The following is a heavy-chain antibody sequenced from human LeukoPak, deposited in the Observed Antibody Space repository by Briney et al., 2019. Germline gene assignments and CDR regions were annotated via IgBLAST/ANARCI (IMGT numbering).Heavy chain of an antibody. CDR3: ARVLVGATGKGYYMDV. V-gene: IGHV4-38-2*02. CDR1: GYSISSGYY. Sequence: SETLSLTCTVSGYSISSGYYWDWIRQPPGKGLEWIGTLSHSGSSYYNPSLKSRVTISVDTSKNQFSLKLSSVTAADTAVYYCARVLVGATGKGYYMDVWGKGTTVTVSS. J-gene: IGHJ6*03. D-gene: IGHD1-26*01. CDR2: LSHSGSS.